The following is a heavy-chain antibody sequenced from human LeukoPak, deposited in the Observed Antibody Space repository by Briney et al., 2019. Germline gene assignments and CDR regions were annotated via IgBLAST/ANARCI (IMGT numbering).Heavy chain of an antibody. CDR2: ISYDGSNK. V-gene: IGHV3-30-3*01. D-gene: IGHD1-26*01. CDR3: AGEDSMGATPDY. CDR1: GFTFSSYA. Sequence: GVSLRRSCSASGFTFSSYAMLRVRPAPGQGLEGVAVISYDGSNKYYADSVKGRFTISRDNSKNTLYLQMNSLRAEDTAVYYCAGEDSMGATPDYWGQGTLVTVSS. J-gene: IGHJ4*02.